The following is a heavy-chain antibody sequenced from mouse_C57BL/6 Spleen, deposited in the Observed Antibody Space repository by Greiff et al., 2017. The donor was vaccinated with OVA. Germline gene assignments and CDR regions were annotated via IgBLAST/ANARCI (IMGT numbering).Heavy chain of an antibody. J-gene: IGHJ3*01. CDR1: GYAFSSSW. CDR3: ASHYYTWFAY. CDR2: IYPGDGDT. V-gene: IGHV1-82*01. D-gene: IGHD2-12*01. Sequence: QVQLQQSGPELVKPGASVKISCKASGYAFSSSWMNWVKQRPGKGLEWIGRIYPGDGDTNYNGKFKGKATLTADKSSSTAYMQLSSLTSEDSAVYFCASHYYTWFAYWGQGTLVTVSA.